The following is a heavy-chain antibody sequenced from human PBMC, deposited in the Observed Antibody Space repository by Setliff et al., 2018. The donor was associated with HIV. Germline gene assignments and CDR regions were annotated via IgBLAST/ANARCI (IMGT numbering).Heavy chain of an antibody. Sequence: GGSLRLSCAASGFTFSSYGMHWVRQATGKGLEWVAVIWYDGSNKYYADSVKGRFTISRDNSKNTVYLQINSLRAEDTAVYYCARDATRGGDMDVWAKGTTVTVSS. CDR1: GFTFSSYG. J-gene: IGHJ6*03. V-gene: IGHV3-33*01. D-gene: IGHD2-15*01. CDR3: ARDATRGGDMDV. CDR2: IWYDGSNK.